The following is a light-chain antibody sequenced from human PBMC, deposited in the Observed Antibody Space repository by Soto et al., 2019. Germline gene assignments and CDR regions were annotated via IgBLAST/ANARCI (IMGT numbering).Light chain of an antibody. CDR3: QTWATGIRV. V-gene: IGLV4-69*01. Sequence: QLVLTQSPSASASLGASVKLTCTLSSGHSSFAIAWHQQQPEKGPRYLMRVNSDGSHTKGDGIPDRFAGSSSGAERYLTISSLQSEDEADYYCQTWATGIRVFGGGTQLTVL. J-gene: IGLJ3*02. CDR2: VNSDGSH. CDR1: SGHSSFA.